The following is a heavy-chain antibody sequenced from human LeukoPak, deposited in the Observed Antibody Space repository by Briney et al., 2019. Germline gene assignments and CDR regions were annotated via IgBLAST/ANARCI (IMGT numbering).Heavy chain of an antibody. D-gene: IGHD1-26*01. CDR1: GFTFSAHA. CDR2: ILPDGSA. J-gene: IGHJ4*02. V-gene: IGHV3-23*01. CDR3: AKGSGLGSYNF. Sequence: GGSLRLSCAASGFTFSAHAMAWVRQASGKGLEWVSGILPDGSAYYADPVKGRFTISRDNYKSTLYLQLTSLRYEDTAVYYCAKGSGLGSYNFWGQGILVTVSS.